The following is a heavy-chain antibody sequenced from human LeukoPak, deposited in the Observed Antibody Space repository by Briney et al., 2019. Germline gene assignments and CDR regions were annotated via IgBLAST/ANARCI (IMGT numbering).Heavy chain of an antibody. Sequence: GGSLRLSCAASGFTFRSYSMNWVRQAPGKGLEWVSSISSSSSYIYYADSVKGRFTISRDNAKNSLYLQMNSLRAEDTAVYYCARVSLSSGCLSNWGQGTLVTVSS. V-gene: IGHV3-21*01. J-gene: IGHJ4*02. CDR2: ISSSSSYI. CDR3: ARVSLSSGCLSN. D-gene: IGHD6-19*01. CDR1: GFTFRSYS.